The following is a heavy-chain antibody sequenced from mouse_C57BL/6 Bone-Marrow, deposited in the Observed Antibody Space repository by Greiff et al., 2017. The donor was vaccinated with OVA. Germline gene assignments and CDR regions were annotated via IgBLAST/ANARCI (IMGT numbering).Heavy chain of an antibody. CDR1: GFNIKDDY. CDR2: IDPENGDT. CDR3: TCYYGSSQGVAY. V-gene: IGHV14-4*01. Sequence: VQLQQSGAELVRPGASVKLSCTASGFNIKDDYMHWVKQRPEQGLEWIGWIDPENGDTEYASKFQGKATITADTSSNTAYLQLSSLTSEDTAVYYCTCYYGSSQGVAYWCRGTLVTVSA. D-gene: IGHD1-1*01. J-gene: IGHJ3*01.